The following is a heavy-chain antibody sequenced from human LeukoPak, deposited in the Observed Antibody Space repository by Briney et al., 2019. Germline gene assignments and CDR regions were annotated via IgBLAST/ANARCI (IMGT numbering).Heavy chain of an antibody. V-gene: IGHV3-23*01. Sequence: PGGSLRLSCAASGFTFDNYAMTWVRQAPGKGLEWVSTIFGRSGRGSTYYADFVKGRFTISRDNSKNSLYLQMNSLRTGDPAVYYCARENAWSRDCWGQGTLVTVPS. CDR3: ARENAWSRDC. CDR2: IFGRSGRGST. J-gene: IGHJ4*02. CDR1: GFTFDNYA. D-gene: IGHD2-15*01.